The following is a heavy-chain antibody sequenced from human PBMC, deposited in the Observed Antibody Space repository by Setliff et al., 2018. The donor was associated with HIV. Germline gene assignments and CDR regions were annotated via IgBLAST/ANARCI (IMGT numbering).Heavy chain of an antibody. V-gene: IGHV4-4*08. CDR1: GGSISSYY. CDR3: ARSARFFYASGSRRYFDL. Sequence: SETLSLTCSVSGGSISSYYWSWIRQPPGKGLEWIEYIYTSESSNYNPSLKSRVTFSVDTSKNQFSLKLSSVTAADTAVYYCARSARFFYASGSRRYFDLWGRGTLVTVSS. J-gene: IGHJ2*01. CDR2: IYTSESS. D-gene: IGHD3-10*01.